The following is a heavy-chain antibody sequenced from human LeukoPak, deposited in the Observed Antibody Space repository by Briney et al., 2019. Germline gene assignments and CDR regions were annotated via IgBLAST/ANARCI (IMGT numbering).Heavy chain of an antibody. CDR1: GDSISSDYY. V-gene: IGHV4-38-2*02. D-gene: IGHD3-10*01. CDR3: ARDGWARRPYYHMDV. CDR2: SYHSGTT. Sequence: SETLSLTCTVSGDSISSDYYWGWIRLVPGKGLEWIGTSYHSGTTHYNPSLQSRVTISVDTSKNQFSLKLTSVTAADTATYYCARDGWARRPYYHMDVWGKGTTVTVSS. J-gene: IGHJ6*03.